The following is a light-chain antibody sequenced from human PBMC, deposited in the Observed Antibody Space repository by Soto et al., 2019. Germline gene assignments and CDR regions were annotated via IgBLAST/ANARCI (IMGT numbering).Light chain of an antibody. V-gene: IGKV3-20*01. Sequence: EIVLTQSPGTLSLSPGERATLSCRASRSVSNRYLAWYQQKAGQAPRLLISGASSRATGIPDRFSGSGSGTDFTLIISRLEPEDFAMYYCHQYGYSPNTFGQGTKVEIK. CDR2: GAS. CDR1: RSVSNRY. J-gene: IGKJ2*01. CDR3: HQYGYSPNT.